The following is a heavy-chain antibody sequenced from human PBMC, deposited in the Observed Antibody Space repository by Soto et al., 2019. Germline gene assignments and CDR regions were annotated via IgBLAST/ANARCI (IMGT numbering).Heavy chain of an antibody. V-gene: IGHV4-59*01. D-gene: IGHD2-8*01. CDR2: IYYSGST. CDR3: ARGHFTNGVCYGPGVFDI. CDR1: GGSISSYY. Sequence: SETLSLTCTVSGGSISSYYWSWIRQPPGKGLEWIGYIYYSGSTNYNPSLKSRVTISVDTSKNQFSLKLSSVTAADTAVYYCARGHFTNGVCYGPGVFDICGQGTMVPVSS. J-gene: IGHJ3*02.